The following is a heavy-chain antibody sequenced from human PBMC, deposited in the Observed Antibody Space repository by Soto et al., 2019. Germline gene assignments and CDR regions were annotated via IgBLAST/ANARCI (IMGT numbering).Heavy chain of an antibody. CDR2: IYYSGST. CDR3: ARDSLGDYYYYGMDV. J-gene: IGHJ6*02. V-gene: IGHV4-59*01. Sequence: SETLSLTCTVSGGSISSYYWSWIRQPPGKGLEWIGYIYYSGSTNYNPSLKSRVTISVDTSKNQFSLKLSSVTAADTAVYYCARDSLGDYYYYGMDVWGQGTTVTSP. CDR1: GGSISSYY. D-gene: IGHD3-16*01.